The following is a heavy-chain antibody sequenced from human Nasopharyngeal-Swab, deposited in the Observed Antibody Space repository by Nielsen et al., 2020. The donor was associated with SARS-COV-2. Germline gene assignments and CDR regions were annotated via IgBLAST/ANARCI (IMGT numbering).Heavy chain of an antibody. V-gene: IGHV4-34*01. CDR3: ARIFRALECSTSCYRYYYYGMDV. CDR2: INHSGST. Sequence: SETLSLTCAVCGGSFSGYYWSWIRQHPGKGLEWIGEINHSGSTNYNPSLKSRVTISVDTSKNQFSLKLSSVTAADTAVYYCARIFRALECSTSCYRYYYYGMDVWGQGTTVTVSS. D-gene: IGHD2-2*01. J-gene: IGHJ6*02. CDR1: GGSFSGYY.